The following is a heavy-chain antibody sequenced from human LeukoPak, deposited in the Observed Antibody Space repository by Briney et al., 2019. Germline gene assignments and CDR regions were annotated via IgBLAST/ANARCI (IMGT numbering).Heavy chain of an antibody. CDR3: AKIYYGSGSYPPYFDY. D-gene: IGHD3-10*01. V-gene: IGHV3-23*01. Sequence: GGSLRLSCAASGFTFSSYPVSWVRQAPGRGLEWVSAISGNGGTANYADSAKGRFTISRDNSKNTLYLQMNSLRAEDTAVYYCAKIYYGSGSYPPYFDYWGQGTLVTVSS. CDR1: GFTFSSYP. J-gene: IGHJ4*02. CDR2: ISGNGGTA.